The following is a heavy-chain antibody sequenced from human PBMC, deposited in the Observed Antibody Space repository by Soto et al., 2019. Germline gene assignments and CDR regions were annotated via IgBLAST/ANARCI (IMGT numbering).Heavy chain of an antibody. CDR3: ARGPSCGGDCYLFDY. Sequence: QVQLVQSGAEVTKPGASVKLSCKASGYTFTSYYIHWVRQAPGQGLEWVAMINPGGGRTKNAQLFQGRVTLTSDTSMGTVDMELSSLTSADTAVYYCARGPSCGGDCYLFDYWGQGSLVTVSS. CDR1: GYTFTSYY. V-gene: IGHV1-46*01. CDR2: INPGGGRT. D-gene: IGHD2-21*02. J-gene: IGHJ4*02.